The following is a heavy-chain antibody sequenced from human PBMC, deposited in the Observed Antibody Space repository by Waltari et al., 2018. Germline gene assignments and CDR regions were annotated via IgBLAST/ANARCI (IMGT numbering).Heavy chain of an antibody. Sequence: EVQLVESGGGLVQPGGSLRLSCAASGFTFSSYWMSWVRQAPGKGLEWVANIKQDGSEKYYVDSVKGRFTISRDNAKNSRYRQMNSLRAEDTAVYYCRLEYYGRDVWAKGPRSPSP. CDR2: IKQDGSEK. CDR3: RLEYYGRDV. J-gene: IGHJ6*02. V-gene: IGHV3-7*01. CDR1: GFTFSSYW.